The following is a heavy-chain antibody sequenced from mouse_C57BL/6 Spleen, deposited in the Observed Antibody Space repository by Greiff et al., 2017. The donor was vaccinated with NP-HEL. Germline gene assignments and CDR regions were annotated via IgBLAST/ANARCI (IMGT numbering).Heavy chain of an antibody. CDR3: AREYGYYGSSYVDY. CDR2: IHPNSGSN. Sequence: VQLQQPGAELVKPGASVKLSCKASGYTFTSYWMHWVKQRPGQGLEWIGMIHPNSGSNNYNEKFKSKATLTVDKSSSTAYMQLSSLTSEDSAVYYCAREYGYYGSSYVDYWGQGTTLTVSS. D-gene: IGHD1-1*01. CDR1: GYTFTSYW. V-gene: IGHV1-64*01. J-gene: IGHJ2*01.